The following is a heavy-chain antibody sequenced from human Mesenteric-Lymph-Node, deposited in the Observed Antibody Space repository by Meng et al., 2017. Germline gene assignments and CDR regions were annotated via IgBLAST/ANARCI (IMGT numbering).Heavy chain of an antibody. CDR2: IYYSGSA. D-gene: IGHD6-13*01. CDR1: GGSISSSSYY. V-gene: IGHV4-39*07. J-gene: IGHJ4*02. CDR3: ARRESSSWYFDY. Sequence: SETLSLTCTVSGGSISSSSYYWGWIRQPPGKGLEWIGSIYYSGSAYYKPSLKSRVTMSVDTSKNQFSLKLRSVTAADTAVYYCARRESSSWYFDYWGQGTLVTVSS.